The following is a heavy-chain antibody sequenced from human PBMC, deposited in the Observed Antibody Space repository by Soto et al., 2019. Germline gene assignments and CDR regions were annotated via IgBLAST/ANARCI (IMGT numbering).Heavy chain of an antibody. CDR1: GFTFSSYN. D-gene: IGHD2-8*01. V-gene: IGHV3-21*06. CDR2: ISSTTSYI. CDR3: ARDKKGYCTNGVCPFQFDY. J-gene: IGHJ4*02. Sequence: GGSLRLSCGAPGFTFSSYNMNWVRQAPGKGLEWVSSISSTTSYIYYADSVKGRFTISRDNAKNSLYLQMDSLRAEDTAVYYCARDKKGYCTNGVCPFQFDYWGQGTLVTVSS.